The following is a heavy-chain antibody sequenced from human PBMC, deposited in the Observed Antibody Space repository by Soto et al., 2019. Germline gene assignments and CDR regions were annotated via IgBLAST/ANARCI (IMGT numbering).Heavy chain of an antibody. D-gene: IGHD3-10*01. J-gene: IGHJ5*02. CDR1: GGSISSGGYY. V-gene: IGHV4-31*03. CDR3: ARMSSKGSGSADENWFDP. CDR2: IYYSGST. Sequence: SETTSLTCTVSGGSISSGGYYWSWIRQHPGKGLEWIGYIYYSGSTYYNPSLKSRVTISVDTSKNQFSLKLSSVTAADTAVYYCARMSSKGSGSADENWFDPWGQGTLVTVSS.